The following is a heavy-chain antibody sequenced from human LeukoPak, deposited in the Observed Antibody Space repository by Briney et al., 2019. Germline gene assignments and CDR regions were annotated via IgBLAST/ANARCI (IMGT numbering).Heavy chain of an antibody. CDR2: ISAYNGNT. D-gene: IGHD1-1*01. CDR1: GYTFTSYG. V-gene: IGHV1-18*01. J-gene: IGHJ5*02. CDR3: ARGSQLERRGYWFDP. Sequence: ASVKVSCKASGYTFTSYGIGWVRQAPGQGLEWMGWISAYNGNTNYAQKLQGRVTMTTDTSTSTAYMELRSLRSDDTAVYYCARGSQLERRGYWFDPWGQGILVTVSS.